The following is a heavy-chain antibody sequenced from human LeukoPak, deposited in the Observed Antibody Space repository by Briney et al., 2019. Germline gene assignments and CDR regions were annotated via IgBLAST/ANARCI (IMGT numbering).Heavy chain of an antibody. CDR1: GYTFTGYY. Sequence: ASVKVSCKASGYTFTGYYMHWVGQAPGQGLEWMGWINPNSGGTNYAQKFQGRVTMTRDTSISTACMELSRLRSDDTAVYYCARDLDRTSCLLDVWGKGTTVTVSS. D-gene: IGHD2-2*01. V-gene: IGHV1-2*02. J-gene: IGHJ6*04. CDR2: INPNSGGT. CDR3: ARDLDRTSCLLDV.